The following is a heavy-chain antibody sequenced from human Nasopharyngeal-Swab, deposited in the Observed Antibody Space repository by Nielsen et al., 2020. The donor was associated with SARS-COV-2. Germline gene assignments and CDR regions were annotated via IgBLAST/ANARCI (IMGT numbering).Heavy chain of an antibody. CDR1: GFTFSDYY. CDR3: AKDYYDSSGYQYYYYGMDV. J-gene: IGHJ6*02. Sequence: GESLKISCAASGFTFSDYYMAWVRQAPGKGLEWVSAISGSGGSTYYADSVKGRFTISRDNSKNTLYLQMNSLRAEDTAVYYCAKDYYDSSGYQYYYYGMDVWGQGTTVTVSS. D-gene: IGHD3-22*01. CDR2: ISGSGGST. V-gene: IGHV3-23*01.